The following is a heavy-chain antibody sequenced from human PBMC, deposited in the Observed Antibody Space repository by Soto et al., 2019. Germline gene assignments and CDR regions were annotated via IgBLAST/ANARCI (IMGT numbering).Heavy chain of an antibody. Sequence: GGSLRLSCAASGFTFSTYTMSWVRQAPGKGLEWVSAVLQTGSSTYYADSVKGRLTISRDNSKNTLYLQMNNLRAEDTAVYYCAKDFTPDGYWDFDYWGQGTLVTVSS. V-gene: IGHV3-23*01. CDR2: VLQTGSST. D-gene: IGHD4-17*01. J-gene: IGHJ4*02. CDR1: GFTFSTYT. CDR3: AKDFTPDGYWDFDY.